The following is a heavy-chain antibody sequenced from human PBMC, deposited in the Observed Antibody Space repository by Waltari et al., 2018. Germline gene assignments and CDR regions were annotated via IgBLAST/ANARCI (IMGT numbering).Heavy chain of an antibody. Sequence: QLQLQESGPGLVKPSETLSLPCPVSGGSIRTTSYYWGWLRQPPGKGLEWIGSIYYSGSTYYNPSLKSRVTISVDTSKNQFSLKLSSVTAADTAVYYCARHGDRDYWGQGTLVTVSS. V-gene: IGHV4-39*01. J-gene: IGHJ4*02. CDR3: ARHGDRDY. CDR2: IYYSGST. CDR1: GGSIRTTSYY. D-gene: IGHD2-21*01.